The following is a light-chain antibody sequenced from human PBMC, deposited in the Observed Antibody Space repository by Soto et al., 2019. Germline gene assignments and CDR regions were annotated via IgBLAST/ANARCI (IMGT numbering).Light chain of an antibody. Sequence: EIVMTQSPATLSVSPGERATLSCRASQSISSNLAWYQQKPGQAPRLLIYGASTRATGIPARFSGSESGTEFTLTISSLQSEDFAVYYCQQYNNWALGTFRQGTTLEIK. CDR1: QSISSN. J-gene: IGKJ2*01. V-gene: IGKV3-15*01. CDR2: GAS. CDR3: QQYNNWALGT.